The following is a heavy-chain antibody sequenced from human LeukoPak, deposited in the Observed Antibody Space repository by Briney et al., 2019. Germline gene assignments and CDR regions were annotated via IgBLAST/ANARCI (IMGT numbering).Heavy chain of an antibody. CDR1: GYTFTTYY. Sequence: ASVKVSCKASGYTFTTYYMHWVRQAPGQGLEWMGWINPNSGGTNYAQKFQGRVTMTRDTSISTAYMELSRLRSDDTAVYYCAREKVGAVNAFDIWGQGTMVTVSS. CDR2: INPNSGGT. D-gene: IGHD1-26*01. J-gene: IGHJ3*02. V-gene: IGHV1-2*02. CDR3: AREKVGAVNAFDI.